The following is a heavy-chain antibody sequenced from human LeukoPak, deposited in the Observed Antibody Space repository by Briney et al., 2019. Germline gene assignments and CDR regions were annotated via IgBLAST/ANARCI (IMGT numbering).Heavy chain of an antibody. V-gene: IGHV1-46*01. CDR2: INRSGGST. D-gene: IGHD1-26*01. J-gene: IGHJ4*02. CDR3: ARGIVGATYFDY. Sequence: APVKVSCKASGYTFTSYYMHWVRQAPGQGLEWMGIINRSGGSTSYAQKFQGRVTMTRDTSTSTVYMELSSLRSEDTAVYYCARGIVGATYFDYWGQGTLVIVSS. CDR1: GYTFTSYY.